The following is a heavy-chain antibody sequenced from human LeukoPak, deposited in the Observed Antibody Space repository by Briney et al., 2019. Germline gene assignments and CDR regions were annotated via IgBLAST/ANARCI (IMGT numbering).Heavy chain of an antibody. Sequence: GASVKVSCKASGYTFTSYGISWARQAPGQGLEWMGWISAYNGNTNYAQKLQGRVTMTTDTSTSTAYMELRSLRSDDTAVYYCARGRSTDHPHDAFDIWGQGTMVTVSS. CDR2: ISAYNGNT. CDR1: GYTFTSYG. CDR3: ARGRSTDHPHDAFDI. J-gene: IGHJ3*02. V-gene: IGHV1-18*01.